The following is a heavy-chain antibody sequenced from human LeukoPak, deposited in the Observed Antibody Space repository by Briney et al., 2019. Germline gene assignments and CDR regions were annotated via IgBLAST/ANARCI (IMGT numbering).Heavy chain of an antibody. CDR2: IYSGGST. D-gene: IGHD5-18*01. CDR3: ARVSRNTAMVTYFDY. CDR1: GFTVSSNY. V-gene: IGHV3-53*01. Sequence: GGSLRLSCAASGFTVSSNYMSWVRQAPGKGLEWVSVIYSGGSTYYADSVEGRFTISRDNSKNTLYLQMNSLRAEDTAVYYCARVSRNTAMVTYFDYWGQGTLVTVSS. J-gene: IGHJ4*02.